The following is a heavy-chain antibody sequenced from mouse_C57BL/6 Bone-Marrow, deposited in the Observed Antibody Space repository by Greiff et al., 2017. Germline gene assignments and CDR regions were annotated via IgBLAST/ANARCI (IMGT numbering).Heavy chain of an antibody. Sequence: EVMPVESGGDLVKPGGSLKLSCAASGFTFSSYGMSWVRQTPDKRLEWVATISSGGSYTYYPDSVEGRFTISRDNAKNTLYLQMSSLKSEDTAMYYCARHSYDGYYYYAMDYWGQGTSVTVSS. D-gene: IGHD2-3*01. CDR3: ARHSYDGYYYYAMDY. J-gene: IGHJ4*01. V-gene: IGHV5-6*02. CDR2: ISSGGSYT. CDR1: GFTFSSYG.